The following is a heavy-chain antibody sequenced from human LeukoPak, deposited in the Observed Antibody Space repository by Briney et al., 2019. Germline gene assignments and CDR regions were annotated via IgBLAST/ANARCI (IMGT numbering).Heavy chain of an antibody. Sequence: PSETLSLTCTVSGGSISSGDYYWSWIRQPPGKGLEWIGYIYYSGSTYYNPSLKSRVTISVDTSKNQFSLKLSSVTAADTAVYYCARVYLNRDDFWSGYYEVDYWGQGTLVTVSS. J-gene: IGHJ4*02. CDR3: ARVYLNRDDFWSGYYEVDY. D-gene: IGHD3-3*01. V-gene: IGHV4-30-4*08. CDR2: IYYSGST. CDR1: GGSISSGDYY.